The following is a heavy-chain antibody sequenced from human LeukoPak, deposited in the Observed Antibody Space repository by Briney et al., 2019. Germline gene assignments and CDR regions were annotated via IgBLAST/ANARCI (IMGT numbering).Heavy chain of an antibody. Sequence: PPGGSLRLSCAASGFTFDDYTMHWVRQAPGKGLEWVAVISYDGSNKYYADSVRGRFTISRDNSKNTLYLQMNSLRAEDTAVYYCAKDYYGHVLYGSGSYTSLDAFDIWGQGTMVTVYS. J-gene: IGHJ3*02. CDR1: GFTFDDYT. CDR2: ISYDGSNK. D-gene: IGHD3-10*01. CDR3: AKDYYGHVLYGSGSYTSLDAFDI. V-gene: IGHV3-30*18.